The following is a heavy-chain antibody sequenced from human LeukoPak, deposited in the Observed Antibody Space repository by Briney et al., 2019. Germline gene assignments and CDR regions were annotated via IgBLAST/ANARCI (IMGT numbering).Heavy chain of an antibody. V-gene: IGHV3-30-3*01. J-gene: IGHJ4*02. CDR3: ARRITMVRGVTY. CDR1: GFTFSSYA. D-gene: IGHD3-10*01. Sequence: PGGSLRLSCAASGFTFSSYAMHWVRQAPGKGLEWVAVISYDGSNKYYADSVKGRFTISRDNSKNTLYLQMNSLRAEDTAVYYCARRITMVRGVTYWGQGTLVTVSS. CDR2: ISYDGSNK.